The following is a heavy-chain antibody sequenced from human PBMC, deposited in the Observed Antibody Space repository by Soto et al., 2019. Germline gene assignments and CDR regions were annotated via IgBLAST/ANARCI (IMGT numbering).Heavy chain of an antibody. CDR2: IYHSGTT. Sequence: QVQLQESGPGLVKPSQTLSLTCTVSGDSITSGVYFWIWIRHHPGKGLEWIGYIYHSGTTYYNPSLRGRVTISVDTAQNQFSLRLTSVTAADTAVYYCARAPLGEWGQGTLVTVSS. J-gene: IGHJ4*02. V-gene: IGHV4-31*03. CDR1: GDSITSGVYF. D-gene: IGHD3-16*01. CDR3: ARAPLGE.